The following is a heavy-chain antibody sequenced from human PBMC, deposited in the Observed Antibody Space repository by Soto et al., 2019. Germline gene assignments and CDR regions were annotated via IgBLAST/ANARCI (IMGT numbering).Heavy chain of an antibody. CDR1: VFTFSSYS. CDR2: ISSSSSYI. J-gene: IGHJ5*02. CDR3: ARELPPDL. Sequence: GGSLRLSCAASVFTFSSYSMNWVRQAPGKGLEWVSSISSSSSYIYYADSVKGRFTISRDNAKNSLYLQMNNLRAEDSAIYYCARELPPDLWGQGTLVTVSS. V-gene: IGHV3-21*04. D-gene: IGHD2-15*01.